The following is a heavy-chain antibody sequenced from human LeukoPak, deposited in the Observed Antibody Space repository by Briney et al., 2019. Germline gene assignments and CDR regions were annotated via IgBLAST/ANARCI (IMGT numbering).Heavy chain of an antibody. D-gene: IGHD3-10*01. V-gene: IGHV5-51*01. CDR1: GYSFTSYW. CDR2: IYPGDSDT. Sequence: GESLKISCKGSGYSFTSYWIGWVLQMPGKGLEWMGIIYPGDSDTRYSPSFQGQVTISADKSISTAYLQWSSLKASDTAMYYCARDTAWTGSSHHDAFDIWGQGTMVTVSS. J-gene: IGHJ3*02. CDR3: ARDTAWTGSSHHDAFDI.